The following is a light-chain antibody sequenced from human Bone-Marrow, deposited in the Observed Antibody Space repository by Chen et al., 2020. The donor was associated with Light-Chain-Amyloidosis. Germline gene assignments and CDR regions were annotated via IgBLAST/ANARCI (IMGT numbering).Light chain of an antibody. Sequence: DIVMTQSPDSLAVSLGERATINCKSSQSVLYSSNNENYLAWYQQKPGQPPKLLIYWASTRESVVPDRFSGSGSGTDFTLTISSLEPEDFAVYYCQQRSNWPPGYTFGQGTKLEIK. CDR1: QSVLYSSNNENY. CDR2: WAS. V-gene: IGKV4-1*01. J-gene: IGKJ2*01. CDR3: QQRSNWPPGYT.